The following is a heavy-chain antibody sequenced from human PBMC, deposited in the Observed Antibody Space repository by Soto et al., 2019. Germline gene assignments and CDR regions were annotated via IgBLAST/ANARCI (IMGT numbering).Heavy chain of an antibody. CDR3: ARARYSSRWGTFDR. D-gene: IGHD6-19*01. CDR1: GGSFSTNE. V-gene: IGHV1-69*13. J-gene: IGHJ4*02. CDR2: TFPNVGTA. Sequence: GASVKVSCKAYGGSFSTNEIDWVRQAPGQGLEWMGRTFPNVGTADYAQKFEGRLSIIADESTSTVFMELSRLISADTAVYFCARARYSSRWGTFDRWGPGTQLTVSS.